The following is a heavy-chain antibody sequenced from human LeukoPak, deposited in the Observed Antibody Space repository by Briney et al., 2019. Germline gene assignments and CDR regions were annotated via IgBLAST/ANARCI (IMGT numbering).Heavy chain of an antibody. Sequence: GASVKVSCKASGYTFTSYYMHWARQAPGQGLEWMGIINPSGGSTSYAQKFQGRVTMTRDTSTSTVYMELSSLRSEDTAVYYCAREAVVVVAATRGNWFDPWGQGTLVTVSS. CDR3: AREAVVVVAATRGNWFDP. V-gene: IGHV1-46*01. CDR2: INPSGGST. D-gene: IGHD2-15*01. CDR1: GYTFTSYY. J-gene: IGHJ5*02.